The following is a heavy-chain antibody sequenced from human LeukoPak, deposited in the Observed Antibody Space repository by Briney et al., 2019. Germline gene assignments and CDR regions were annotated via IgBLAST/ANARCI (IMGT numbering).Heavy chain of an antibody. CDR1: GGSITIYY. CDR2: IYYSGST. J-gene: IGHJ2*01. Sequence: SETLSLTCTVSGGSITIYYWSWIRQPPGKGLEWIGYIYYSGSTNYNPSLKSRVTISVDTSKNQYSLKLSSVTAADTAVYYCARGRDGYYYWYFDLWGRGTLVTVSS. CDR3: ARGRDGYYYWYFDL. D-gene: IGHD5-24*01. V-gene: IGHV4-59*01.